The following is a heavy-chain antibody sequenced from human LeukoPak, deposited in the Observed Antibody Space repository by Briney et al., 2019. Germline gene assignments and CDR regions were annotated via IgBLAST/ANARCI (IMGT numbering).Heavy chain of an antibody. CDR1: GFTFGDYA. CDR3: AKDTGRGNYYYYYMDV. Sequence: GGSLRLSCAASGFTFGDYAMHWVRHAPGKGLEWVSGISWNSGSIGYADSVKGRFIISRDNAKHSLYLQMNSLRAEDTALYYCAKDTGRGNYYYYYMDVWGKGTTVTVSS. V-gene: IGHV3-9*01. J-gene: IGHJ6*03. CDR2: ISWNSGSI.